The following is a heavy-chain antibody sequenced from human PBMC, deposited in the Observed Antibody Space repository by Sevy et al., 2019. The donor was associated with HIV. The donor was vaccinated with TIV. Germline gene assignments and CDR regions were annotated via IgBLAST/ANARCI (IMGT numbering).Heavy chain of an antibody. V-gene: IGHV4-39*01. CDR2: IYYSGST. Sequence: SETLSLTCTVSGGSISSSSYYWGWLRQPPGKGLEWIGSIYYSGSTYYNPSLKSRVTISVDTSKNQFSLKLSSVTAADTAVYYCARQHSNNWNDLCWFDPWGQGTLVTVSS. D-gene: IGHD1-1*01. CDR3: ARQHSNNWNDLCWFDP. CDR1: GGSISSSSYY. J-gene: IGHJ5*02.